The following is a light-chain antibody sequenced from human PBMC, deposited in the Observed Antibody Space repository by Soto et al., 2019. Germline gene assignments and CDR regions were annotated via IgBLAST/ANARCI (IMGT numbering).Light chain of an antibody. CDR3: QQYSSSPLT. Sequence: EMVWTQSPGTLSLSPGERATLSCMTSQSVSSSYLACYQQKPGQAPRLLIHSASSRATGIPDRFSGSGSGTDFTLTISRLEPEDFAVYYCQQYSSSPLTFGGGTKVDIK. V-gene: IGKV3-20*01. J-gene: IGKJ4*01. CDR2: SAS. CDR1: QSVSSSY.